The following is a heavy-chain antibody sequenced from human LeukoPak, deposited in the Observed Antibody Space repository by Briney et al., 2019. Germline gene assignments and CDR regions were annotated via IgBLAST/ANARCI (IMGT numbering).Heavy chain of an antibody. CDR2: IYGYNGNT. CDR3: ALGDILTGYWAEYFVY. CDR1: GYTFTTYG. Sequence: ASVKVSCKTSGYTFTTYGPTWVRQAPGQGLGWMGWIYGYNGNTNYAPKFQDRVTMTTDTSTKTAYMELKNLRSDDTAMYYCALGDILTGYWAEYFVYWGQGTPITVSS. J-gene: IGHJ4*02. D-gene: IGHD3-9*01. V-gene: IGHV1-18*01.